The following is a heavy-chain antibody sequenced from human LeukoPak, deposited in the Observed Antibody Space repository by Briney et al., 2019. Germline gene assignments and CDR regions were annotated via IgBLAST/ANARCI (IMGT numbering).Heavy chain of an antibody. CDR1: GFSVSSNY. J-gene: IGHJ4*02. CDR2: IYSSGST. Sequence: GGSLGLSCAASGFSVSSNYMSWVRQAPGKGLTWVSVIYSSGSTYYADSVKGRFAISRDDSKNTLHLQMNSLRAEDTAMYYCTRAHGRITRDAYLDYWGQGTLVTVSS. D-gene: IGHD3-10*01. CDR3: TRAHGRITRDAYLDY. V-gene: IGHV3-53*01.